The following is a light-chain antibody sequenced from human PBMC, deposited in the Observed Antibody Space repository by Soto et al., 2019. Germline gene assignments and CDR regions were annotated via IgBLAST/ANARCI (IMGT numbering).Light chain of an antibody. Sequence: EIVLTQSPGSLSLSPGDRATLSCRASQSVGGNVAWYQQIPGQPPKLLIFGASSRATGIADKFSGSGSGTDFTLTISRLEPADFALYYCQHYGAAPIPFGQGTRLEIK. CDR3: QHYGAAPIP. CDR1: QSVGGN. J-gene: IGKJ5*01. V-gene: IGKV3-20*01. CDR2: GAS.